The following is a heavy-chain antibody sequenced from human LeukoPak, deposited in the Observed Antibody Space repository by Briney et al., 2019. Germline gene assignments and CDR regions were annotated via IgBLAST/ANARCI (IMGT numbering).Heavy chain of an antibody. J-gene: IGHJ4*02. Sequence: GGSLRLSCAASGFTFSSYGMHWVRQAPGKGLEWVAFIRYDGRDKYYADSVKGRFTISRDNSQNTLYLQMNSLRAEDTAVYYCAKDFLAGYYFESNIDYWGQGTLVTVSS. D-gene: IGHD3-9*01. V-gene: IGHV3-30*02. CDR3: AKDFLAGYYFESNIDY. CDR1: GFTFSSYG. CDR2: IRYDGRDK.